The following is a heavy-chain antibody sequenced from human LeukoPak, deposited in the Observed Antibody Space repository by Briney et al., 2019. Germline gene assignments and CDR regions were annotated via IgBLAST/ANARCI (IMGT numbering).Heavy chain of an antibody. D-gene: IGHD3-3*01. Sequence: GASVKVSCKASGYTFTDCYIHWVRQVPGQGLEWMGWVDPNSEGTNYAQKFQGRVTMTRDTSISTAYMELSRLRSDDTAVYYCARVRFFYYGMDVWGQGTTVTVSS. CDR2: VDPNSEGT. CDR3: ARVRFFYYGMDV. V-gene: IGHV1-2*02. J-gene: IGHJ6*02. CDR1: GYTFTDCY.